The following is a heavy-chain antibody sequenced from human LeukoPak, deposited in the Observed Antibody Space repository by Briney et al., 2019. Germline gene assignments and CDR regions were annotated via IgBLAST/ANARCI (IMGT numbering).Heavy chain of an antibody. CDR2: VRFDASNE. V-gene: IGHV3-30*02. D-gene: IGHD5-12*01. CDR3: AKDSNSGYVSVGPNY. J-gene: IGHJ4*02. CDR1: GFDFSNYG. Sequence: GGSRRLSCQTSGFDFSNYGMHWVRQAPGKVLEWVAFVRFDASNEYYADSVKGRFTISRDNSRNTLYLQMKSLRTDDTGVYSCAKDSNSGYVSVGPNYWGLGTQVTVSS.